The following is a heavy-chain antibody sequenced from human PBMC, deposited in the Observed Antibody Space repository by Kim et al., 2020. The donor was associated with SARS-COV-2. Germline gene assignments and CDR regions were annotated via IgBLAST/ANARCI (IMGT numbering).Heavy chain of an antibody. Sequence: KQHYGGSVKGRFTHSRDNSKNTISLDMNNLRPDDTAVYYCAREASAGFDYWGQGALVTVSS. V-gene: IGHV3-30*03. J-gene: IGHJ4*02. CDR3: AREASAGFDY. CDR2: KQ. D-gene: IGHD6-13*01.